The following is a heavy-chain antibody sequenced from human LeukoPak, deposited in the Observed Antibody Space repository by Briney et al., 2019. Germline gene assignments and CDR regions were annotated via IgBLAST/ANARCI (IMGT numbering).Heavy chain of an antibody. D-gene: IGHD2-15*01. Sequence: GGSLRLSCAASGFTFSSYAMHWVRQAPGKGLEWVAVISYDGSNKYYADSVKGRFTISRDNSKNTLYLQMNSLRAEDTAVYYCARGLSGSCDIGDGFDIWGQGTLDTVSS. J-gene: IGHJ3*02. V-gene: IGHV3-30-3*01. CDR3: ARGLSGSCDIGDGFDI. CDR1: GFTFSSYA. CDR2: ISYDGSNK.